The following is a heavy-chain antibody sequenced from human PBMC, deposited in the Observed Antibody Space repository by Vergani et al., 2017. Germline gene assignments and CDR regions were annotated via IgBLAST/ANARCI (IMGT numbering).Heavy chain of an antibody. D-gene: IGHD1-26*01. CDR3: ARDRYSGSYWDRTALDY. V-gene: IGHV1-69*01. CDR1: GGTFSSYA. J-gene: IGHJ4*02. CDR2: IIPIFGTA. Sequence: QVQLVQSGAEVKKPGSSLKVSCKASGGTFSSYAISWVRQAPGQGLEWMGGIIPIFGTANYAQKFQGRVTITADESTSTAYMELSSLRSEDTAVYYCARDRYSGSYWDRTALDYWGQGTLVTVSS.